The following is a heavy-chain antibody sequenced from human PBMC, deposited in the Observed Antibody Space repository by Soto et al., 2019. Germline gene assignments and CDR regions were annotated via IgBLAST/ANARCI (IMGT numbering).Heavy chain of an antibody. D-gene: IGHD3-10*02. J-gene: IGHJ4*02. CDR2: ISTDGSRT. CDR1: GFTFSSHW. V-gene: IGHV3-74*01. CDR3: ARDMLGPRAFDY. Sequence: AGGSLRLSCSVSGFTFSSHWMHWVRQAPGKGLVWVSRISTDGSRTTYADSVKGRVTISRDNAKNTLYLDMSSLRAEDTAVYYCARDMLGPRAFDYWGQGTLVTVSS.